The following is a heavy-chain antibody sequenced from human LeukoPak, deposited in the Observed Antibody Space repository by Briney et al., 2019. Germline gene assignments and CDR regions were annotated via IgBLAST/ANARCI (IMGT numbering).Heavy chain of an antibody. CDR2: IKQDGRDR. Sequence: GGSLRLSCAASGFTFRNYWVNWVRQAPGTGLEWVANIKQDGRDRNYVTSVRGRFTISRDNAESSLFLQMNSLRAEDTAVYYRVRNLAVAGTCFDSWGQGTLVTVSS. CDR3: VRNLAVAGTCFDS. CDR1: GFTFRNYW. V-gene: IGHV3-7*03. D-gene: IGHD6-19*01. J-gene: IGHJ4*02.